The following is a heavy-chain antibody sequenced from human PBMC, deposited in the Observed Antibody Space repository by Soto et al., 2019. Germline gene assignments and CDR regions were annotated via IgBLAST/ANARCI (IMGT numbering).Heavy chain of an antibody. J-gene: IGHJ6*03. CDR2: IIPIVGLT. CDR1: GGSLSSYP. D-gene: IGHD2-8*02. Sequence: QVQLLQSGSEVKKPGSSVKVSCRASGGSLSSYPVTWVRQAPGQGLEWMGRIIPIVGLTNYAQKFQGRVTITAVKSSSTAYMELRCLRSDDTAVYYCARPTGGHDAGVNYLDVWGKGITVIVSS. V-gene: IGHV1-69*02. CDR3: ARPTGGHDAGVNYLDV.